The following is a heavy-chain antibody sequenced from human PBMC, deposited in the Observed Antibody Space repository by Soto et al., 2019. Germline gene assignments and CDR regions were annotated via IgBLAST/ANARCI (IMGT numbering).Heavy chain of an antibody. CDR3: ARAIPNYDFWSGSWFDP. CDR1: GGSISSGGYY. D-gene: IGHD3-3*01. V-gene: IGHV4-31*03. J-gene: IGHJ5*02. CDR2: IYYSGST. Sequence: SETLSLTCTVSGGSISSGGYYWSWIRQHPGKGLEWIGYIYYSGSTYYNPSLKSRVTISVDTSKNQFSLKLSSVTAADTAVYYCARAIPNYDFWSGSWFDPWGQGTLVTVSS.